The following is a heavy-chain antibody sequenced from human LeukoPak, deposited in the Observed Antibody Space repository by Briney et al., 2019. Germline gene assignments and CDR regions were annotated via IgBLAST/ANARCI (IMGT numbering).Heavy chain of an antibody. CDR2: ISGSGGST. D-gene: IGHD2-15*01. Sequence: GGSLRLSCAASGFTFSSYAMSWVRQAPGKGLEWVSAISGSGGSTYYADSVKGRFTISRDNSKNTLYLQMNSLRAEDTAVYYCAKSLGYCSGGSCSHYYYYGMDVWGQGTTVTVSS. CDR1: GFTFSSYA. CDR3: AKSLGYCSGGSCSHYYYYGMDV. V-gene: IGHV3-23*01. J-gene: IGHJ6*02.